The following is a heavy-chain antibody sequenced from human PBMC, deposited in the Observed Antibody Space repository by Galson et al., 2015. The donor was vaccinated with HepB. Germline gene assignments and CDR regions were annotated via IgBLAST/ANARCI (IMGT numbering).Heavy chain of an antibody. Sequence: SLRLSCAASGFTFSSYGMHWVRQAPGKGLEWVAVISYDGSNKYYADSVKGRFTISRDNSKNTLYLQMNSLRAEDTAVYYCAKDIAGIVVPWFDYWGQGTLVTVSS. CDR3: AKDIAGIVVPWFDY. J-gene: IGHJ4*02. D-gene: IGHD2-21*01. CDR2: ISYDGSNK. CDR1: GFTFSSYG. V-gene: IGHV3-30*18.